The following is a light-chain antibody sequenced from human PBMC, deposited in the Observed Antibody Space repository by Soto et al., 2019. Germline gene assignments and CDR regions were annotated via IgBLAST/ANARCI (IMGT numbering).Light chain of an antibody. Sequence: QSVLTQPASVSGSPGQSITISCTGTSSDVGSYNLVSWYQQHPGKAPKLMIYEVSKRPSGVSNRFSGSKSGNTASLTISGPPAEDEAYYYCCSYAGSSTFYVFGTGTQVTVL. CDR1: SSDVGSYNL. CDR2: EVS. J-gene: IGLJ1*01. V-gene: IGLV2-23*02. CDR3: CSYAGSSTFYV.